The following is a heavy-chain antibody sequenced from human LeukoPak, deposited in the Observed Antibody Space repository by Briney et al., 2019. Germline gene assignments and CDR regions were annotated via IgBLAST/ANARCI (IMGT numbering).Heavy chain of an antibody. CDR3: ARDGAYYDSSGYSKTFDY. CDR1: GYTFTSYS. V-gene: IGHV1-18*01. CDR2: ISAYNGNT. D-gene: IGHD3-22*01. J-gene: IGHJ4*02. Sequence: GASVKVSCKASGYTFTSYSISWVRQAPGQGLEGMGWISAYNGNTNYAQKLQGRVTMTTDTSTSTAYMELRSLRSDDTAVYYCARDGAYYDSSGYSKTFDYWGQGTLVTVSS.